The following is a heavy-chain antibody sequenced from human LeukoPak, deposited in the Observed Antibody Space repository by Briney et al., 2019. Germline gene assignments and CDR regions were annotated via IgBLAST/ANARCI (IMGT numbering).Heavy chain of an antibody. D-gene: IGHD3-3*01. CDR3: AGSGYYTRWFDP. CDR2: MNPNSGNT. CDR1: GYTFTNYD. Sequence: ASVKVSCKASGYTFTNYDINWVRQATGQGLEWMGWMNPNSGNTGYAQKFQGRVTMTRNTSISTAYMELSSLRSEDTAVYYCAGSGYYTRWFDPWGQGTLVTVSS. J-gene: IGHJ5*02. V-gene: IGHV1-8*01.